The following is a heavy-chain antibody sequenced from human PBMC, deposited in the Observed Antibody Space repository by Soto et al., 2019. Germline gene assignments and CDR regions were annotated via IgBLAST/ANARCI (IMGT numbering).Heavy chain of an antibody. CDR2: ISYDGSNK. D-gene: IGHD3-22*01. Sequence: GGSLRLSCVASGFTFSSYAMHWVRQAPGKGLEWVAVISYDGSNKYYADSVKGRFTISRDNSKNTLYLQMNSLRAEDTAVYYCAREALRATMIVEEFDYWGQGTLVTVSS. CDR3: AREALRATMIVEEFDY. CDR1: GFTFSSYA. V-gene: IGHV3-30-3*01. J-gene: IGHJ4*02.